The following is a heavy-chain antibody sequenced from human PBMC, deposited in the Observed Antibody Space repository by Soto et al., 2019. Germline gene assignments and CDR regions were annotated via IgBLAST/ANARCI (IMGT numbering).Heavy chain of an antibody. V-gene: IGHV3-9*01. J-gene: IGHJ6*04. CDR1: GATLQDYA. CDR2: IYYNSNRI. CDR3: GKDISPGGMDV. Sequence: EVQLVESGGGLVQPGGSLRLSCAGSGATLQDYAMHWVRQAPGKGLEWVSGIYYNSNRIDYADSVKGRFTISRDNARNALYLQMNSLTTEDTAFSYCGKDISPGGMDVWGRGIMVTVSS.